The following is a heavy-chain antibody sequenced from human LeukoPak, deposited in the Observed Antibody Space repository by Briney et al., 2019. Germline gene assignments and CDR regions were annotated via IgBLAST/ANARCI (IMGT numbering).Heavy chain of an antibody. D-gene: IGHD6-6*01. CDR2: IYYSGST. V-gene: IGHV4-39*07. J-gene: IGHJ3*02. CDR1: GGSISSSSYY. CDR3: ARVGRQLVRTPFDI. Sequence: SETLSLTCTVSGGSISSSSYYWGWIRQPPGKGLEWIGSIYYSGSTYYNPSLKSRVTISVDTSKNQFSLKLSSVTAADTAVYYCARVGRQLVRTPFDIWGQGTMVTVSS.